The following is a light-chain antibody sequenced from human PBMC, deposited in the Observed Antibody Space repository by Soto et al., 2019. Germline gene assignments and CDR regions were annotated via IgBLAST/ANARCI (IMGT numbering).Light chain of an antibody. CDR2: DVS. CDR1: SSDVGGYNY. CDR3: SSYTSSSTYV. Sequence: QSALPQPASVSGSPGQSITISCTGTSSDVGGYNYVSWYQQHPGKAPKLMIYDVSNRPSGASNRFSGSKSGNTASLTISGLQAEDEADYYCSSYTSSSTYVFGTGTKLTVL. J-gene: IGLJ1*01. V-gene: IGLV2-14*01.